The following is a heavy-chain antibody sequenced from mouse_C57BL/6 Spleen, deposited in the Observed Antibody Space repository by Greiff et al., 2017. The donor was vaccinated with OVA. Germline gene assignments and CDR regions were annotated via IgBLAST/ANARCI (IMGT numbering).Heavy chain of an antibody. CDR2: IDPDNGDT. CDR1: GFTITDDY. D-gene: IGHD1-1*01. J-gene: IGHJ3*01. V-gene: IGHV14-4*01. CDR3: TTGYGSSTWCAY. Sequence: EVQLQQSGAELVRPGASVKLSCTASGFTITDDYMHWVKQRPEQGLEWIGRIDPDNGDTEYASKFQGKATMTVDTSSNTAYLQLSSLTSEDTAVYYCTTGYGSSTWCAYWGQGTLVTVSA.